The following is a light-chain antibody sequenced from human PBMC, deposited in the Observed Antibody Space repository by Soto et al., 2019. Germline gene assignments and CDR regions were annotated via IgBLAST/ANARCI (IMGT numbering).Light chain of an antibody. V-gene: IGLV2-8*01. Sequence: QSALTQPPSASGSPGQSVTISCTETSSDVGGFNYVSWHQQHPGKAPKLILYEVNKRPSGVPDRFSGSKSGNTASLTVSGLQAEDEADYYCGTWDSSLRAGVFGGGTKLTVL. CDR2: EVN. CDR1: SSDVGGFNY. CDR3: GTWDSSLRAGV. J-gene: IGLJ2*01.